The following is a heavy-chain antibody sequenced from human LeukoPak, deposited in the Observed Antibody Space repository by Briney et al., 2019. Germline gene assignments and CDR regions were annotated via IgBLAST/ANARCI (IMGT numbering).Heavy chain of an antibody. CDR1: GFTLSSYA. Sequence: PGGSLRLSCAASGFTLSSYAMHWVRQAPGKGLEWVAVKSYDGSNKFYADSVKGRFTISRDNSKNTLFLQMNSLRAEDTAVYYCARDRSQRAYSYGPDGEWGQGTLVTVSS. D-gene: IGHD5-18*01. V-gene: IGHV3-30*01. CDR3: ARDRSQRAYSYGPDGE. CDR2: KSYDGSNK. J-gene: IGHJ4*02.